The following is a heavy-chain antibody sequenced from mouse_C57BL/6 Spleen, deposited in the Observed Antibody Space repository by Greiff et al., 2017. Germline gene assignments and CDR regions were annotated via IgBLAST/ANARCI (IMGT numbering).Heavy chain of an antibody. CDR3: ARGYARRLAMDY. V-gene: IGHV1-26*01. CDR1: GYTFTDYY. CDR2: INPNNGGT. D-gene: IGHD3-1*01. Sequence: EVQLQQSGPELVKPGASVKISCKASGYTFTDYYMNWVKQSHGKSLEWIGDINPNNGGTSYNQKFKGKATLTVDKSSSTAYMELRSLTSEDSAVYYCARGYARRLAMDYWGQGTSVTVSS. J-gene: IGHJ4*01.